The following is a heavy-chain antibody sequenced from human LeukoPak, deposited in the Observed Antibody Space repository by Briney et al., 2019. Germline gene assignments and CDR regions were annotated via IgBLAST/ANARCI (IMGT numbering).Heavy chain of an antibody. CDR3: EYDYVWGSYRELFDY. D-gene: IGHD3-16*02. V-gene: IGHV3-23*01. J-gene: IGHJ4*02. CDR1: GFTFSSYA. CDR2: ISRSGGST. Sequence: GGSLRLSCAASGFTFSSYAMSWVRQAPGKGLEWVSAISRSGGSTYYADSVKGRFTISRDNSNNTLYLPMNSLRAEDTAVYYCEYDYVWGSYRELFDYWGQGTLVTVSS.